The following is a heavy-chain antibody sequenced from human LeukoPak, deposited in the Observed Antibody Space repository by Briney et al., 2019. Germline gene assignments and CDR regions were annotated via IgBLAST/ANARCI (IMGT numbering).Heavy chain of an antibody. CDR3: ARSQLSPLGWFDP. CDR2: INHSGST. CDR1: GGSFSGYY. V-gene: IGHV4-34*01. J-gene: IGHJ5*02. Sequence: PSETLSLTCAVYGGSFSGYYWSWLRQPPGKGLEWIGEINHSGSTNYNPSLKSRVTISVDTSKNQFSLKLSSVTAADTAVYYCARSQLSPLGWFDPWGQGTLVTVSS. D-gene: IGHD2-15*01.